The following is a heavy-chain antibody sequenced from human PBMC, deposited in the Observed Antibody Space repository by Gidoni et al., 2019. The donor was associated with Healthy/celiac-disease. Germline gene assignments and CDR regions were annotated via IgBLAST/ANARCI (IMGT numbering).Heavy chain of an antibody. J-gene: IGHJ6*02. V-gene: IGHV1-69*04. CDR2: IIPILGIA. D-gene: IGHD6-6*01. CDR1: GGTFSSYA. CDR3: AREKSNSPWGAARPMEPYYYYGMDV. Sequence: QVQLVQSGAEVQKPGSSVKVSCKASGGTFSSYAISWVRQAPGQGLEWMGRIIPILGIANYAQKYQGRVTITADKSTSTAYMVLSSLRSEDTAVYYCAREKSNSPWGAARPMEPYYYYGMDVWGQGTTVTVSS.